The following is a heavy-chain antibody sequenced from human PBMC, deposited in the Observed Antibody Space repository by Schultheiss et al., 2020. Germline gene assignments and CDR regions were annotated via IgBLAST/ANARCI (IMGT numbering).Heavy chain of an antibody. CDR2: ISWNSGSI. CDR3: ARGWEPNYYYGMDV. D-gene: IGHD1-26*01. Sequence: SLKISCAASGFTFDDYAMHWVRQAPGKGLEWVSGISWNSGSIGYADSVKGRFTISRDNSKNTLYLQMNSLRAEDTAVYYCARGWEPNYYYGMDVWGQGTTVTVSS. V-gene: IGHV3-9*01. J-gene: IGHJ6*02. CDR1: GFTFDDYA.